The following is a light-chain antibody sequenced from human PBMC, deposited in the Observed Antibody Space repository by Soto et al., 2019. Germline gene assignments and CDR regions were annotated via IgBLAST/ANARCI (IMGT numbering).Light chain of an antibody. Sequence: DIVMTQSPATLSVSPGERATLSCRASQSVSSNLAWYQQKRGQAPRLLMYGASTRATGIPARFSGSGSGTEFTLIISSLQSEDFAVYYCQQYNDWPRTFGQGTKVEI. CDR2: GAS. J-gene: IGKJ1*01. CDR1: QSVSSN. V-gene: IGKV3-15*01. CDR3: QQYNDWPRT.